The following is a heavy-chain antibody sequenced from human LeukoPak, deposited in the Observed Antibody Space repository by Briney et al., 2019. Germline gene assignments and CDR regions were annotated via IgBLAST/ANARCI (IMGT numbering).Heavy chain of an antibody. CDR1: GFTFSVCW. CDR2: IKQDGSET. V-gene: IGHV3-7*01. CDR3: ARLTNRYFDL. Sequence: GGSLTLSCAASGFTFSVCWMSWVRQAPGKGLEWVANIKQDGSETHYVASVKGRFTISRDNAKSSLYLQMSSLRGDDTAVYYCARLTNRYFDLWGRGTLVSASS. J-gene: IGHJ2*01. D-gene: IGHD4/OR15-4a*01.